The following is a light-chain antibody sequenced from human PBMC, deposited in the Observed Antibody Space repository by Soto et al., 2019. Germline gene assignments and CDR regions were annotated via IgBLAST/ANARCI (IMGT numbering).Light chain of an antibody. J-gene: IGLJ2*01. CDR2: EVS. CDR3: SSYTSDNTVV. Sequence: QSALTQPASVSGFPGQSITISCTGTSSDVGYYNYVSWYQQHPGKAPKLMIYEVSNRPSGVSNHFSASKSGNTASLTISGLQAEDEAYYYCSSYTSDNTVVFGGGTKATVL. CDR1: SSDVGYYNY. V-gene: IGLV2-14*01.